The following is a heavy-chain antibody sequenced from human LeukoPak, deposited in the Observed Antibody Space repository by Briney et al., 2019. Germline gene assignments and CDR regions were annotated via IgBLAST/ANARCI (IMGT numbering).Heavy chain of an antibody. D-gene: IGHD2-15*01. V-gene: IGHV3-21*01. CDR2: FSRSSSYI. CDR3: ARDPGYCSGGGCHQNYFDY. J-gene: IGHJ4*02. Sequence: KTGGSLRPSCVASGFTFSSYSMNWVRQAPGKGLEWVSSFSRSSSYIYYADSVKGRFTISRDNAKNSLYLQMNGLRAEDTAVYYCARDPGYCSGGGCHQNYFDYWGQGTLVTVST. CDR1: GFTFSSYS.